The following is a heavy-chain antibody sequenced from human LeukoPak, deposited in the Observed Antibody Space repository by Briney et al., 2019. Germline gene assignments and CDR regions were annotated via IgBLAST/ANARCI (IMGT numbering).Heavy chain of an antibody. CDR3: ARPMEGYSGSGSWYFDY. V-gene: IGHV3-7*01. Sequence: PGGSLRLSCAASGFTVSSNYMSWVRQAPGKGLEWVANIKKDGSEKYYVDSVKGRFTISRDNAKNSLYLQMNSLRAEDTAVYYCARPMEGYSGSGSWYFDYWGQGSLVTVSS. D-gene: IGHD3-10*01. CDR2: IKKDGSEK. J-gene: IGHJ4*02. CDR1: GFTVSSNY.